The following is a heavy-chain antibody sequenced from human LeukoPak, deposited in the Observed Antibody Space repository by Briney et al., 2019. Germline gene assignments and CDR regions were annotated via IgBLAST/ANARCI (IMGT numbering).Heavy chain of an antibody. D-gene: IGHD4-17*01. CDR3: ARVYGDYVPFDY. CDR1: GFTFSSYW. J-gene: IGHJ4*02. Sequence: PGGSLRLSCAASGFTFSSYWMHWVRQAPGKGLVWVSRINSDGSSTSYADSVKGRFTISRDNAKNTPYLQMNSLRAEDTAVYYCARVYGDYVPFDYWGQGTLVTVSS. V-gene: IGHV3-74*01. CDR2: INSDGSST.